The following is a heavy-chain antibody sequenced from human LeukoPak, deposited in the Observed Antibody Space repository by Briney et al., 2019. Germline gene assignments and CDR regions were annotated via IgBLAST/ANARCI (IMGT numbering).Heavy chain of an antibody. Sequence: PSETLSHTCTVSGGSISSGGYYWSWIRQHPGKGLEWIGYIYYSGSTYYNPSLKSRVTISVDTSKNQFSLKLSSVTAADTAVYYCARARPDYDILTGLFDYWGQGTLVTVSS. J-gene: IGHJ4*02. CDR1: GGSISSGGYY. V-gene: IGHV4-31*03. D-gene: IGHD3-9*01. CDR3: ARARPDYDILTGLFDY. CDR2: IYYSGST.